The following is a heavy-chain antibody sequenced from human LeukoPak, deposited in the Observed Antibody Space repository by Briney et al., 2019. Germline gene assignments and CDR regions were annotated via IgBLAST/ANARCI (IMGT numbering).Heavy chain of an antibody. CDR2: ISGSGGST. Sequence: PGGSLRLSCAASGFTFSSYAMSWVRQAPGKGLEWVSAISGSGGSTYYADSVKGRFTISRDNSKNTLYLQMNSLRAEDTAVYYCAKDDYDSSGYYYASFGYWGQGTLVTVSS. CDR3: AKDDYDSSGYYYASFGY. D-gene: IGHD3-22*01. CDR1: GFTFSSYA. J-gene: IGHJ4*02. V-gene: IGHV3-23*01.